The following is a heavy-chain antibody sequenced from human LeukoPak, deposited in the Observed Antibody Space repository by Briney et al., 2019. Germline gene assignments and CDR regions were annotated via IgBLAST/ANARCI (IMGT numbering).Heavy chain of an antibody. D-gene: IGHD4-23*01. CDR3: ARGGTAVTTNYFDY. J-gene: IGHJ4*02. CDR1: GYTFTGYY. Sequence: ASVKVSCKASGYTFTGYYMHWVRQAPGQGLEWMGWINPNSGGTNYAQKFQGRVTMTRDTSISTAYKELSSLRSEDTAVYYCARGGTAVTTNYFDYWGQGTLVTVSS. CDR2: INPNSGGT. V-gene: IGHV1-2*02.